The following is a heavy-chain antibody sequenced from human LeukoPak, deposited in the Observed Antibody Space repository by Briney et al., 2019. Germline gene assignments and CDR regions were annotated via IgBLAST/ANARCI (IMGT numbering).Heavy chain of an antibody. CDR3: ARPGYIAVAGPNNWFDP. D-gene: IGHD6-19*01. V-gene: IGHV4-34*01. CDR2: INHSGST. CDR1: GGSFSGYY. J-gene: IGHJ5*02. Sequence: SETLSLTCAVYGGSFSGYYWSWIRQPPGKGLEWIGEINHSGSTNYNPSLKSRVTISVDTSKNQFSLKLSSVTAADTAAYYCARPGYIAVAGPNNWFDPWGQGTLVTVSS.